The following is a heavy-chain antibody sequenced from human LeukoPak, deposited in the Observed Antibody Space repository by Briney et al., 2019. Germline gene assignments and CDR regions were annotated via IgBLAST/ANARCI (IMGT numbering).Heavy chain of an antibody. Sequence: PGGSLRLSCAASGFTFSSYGMHWVRQAPGKGLEWVAFIRYDGSNKYYADSVKGRFTISRDNAKNSLYLQMNSLRAEDTAVYYCARARREGYYYDSSGYFDYWGQGTLVTVSS. CDR1: GFTFSSYG. J-gene: IGHJ4*02. D-gene: IGHD3-22*01. CDR2: IRYDGSNK. V-gene: IGHV3-30*02. CDR3: ARARREGYYYDSSGYFDY.